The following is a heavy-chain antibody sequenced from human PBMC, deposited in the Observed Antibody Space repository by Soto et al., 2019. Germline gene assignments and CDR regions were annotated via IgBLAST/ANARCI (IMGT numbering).Heavy chain of an antibody. CDR3: VRVGGFGATTIDY. Sequence: SETLSLTCTVSGGSISSGDYYWSWIRQPPGKGLEWIGYIYYSGSTYYNPSLKSRVTISVDTSKNQFSLKLSSVTAADTAVYYCVRVGGFGATTIDYWGQGTLVTVSS. J-gene: IGHJ4*02. D-gene: IGHD3-10*01. CDR1: GGSISSGDYY. CDR2: IYYSGST. V-gene: IGHV4-30-4*01.